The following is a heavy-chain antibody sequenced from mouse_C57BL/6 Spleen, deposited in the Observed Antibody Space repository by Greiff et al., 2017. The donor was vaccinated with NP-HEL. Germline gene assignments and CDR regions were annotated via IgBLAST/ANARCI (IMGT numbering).Heavy chain of an antibody. Sequence: VQLRQPGTELVKPGASVKLSCKASGYTFTSYWMHWVKQRPGQGLEWIGNINPSNGGTNYNEKFKSKATLTVDKSSSTAYMQLSSLTSEDSAVYYCAREGLFWDYFDYWGKGTTLTVSS. J-gene: IGHJ2*01. CDR1: GYTFTSYW. CDR2: INPSNGGT. CDR3: AREGLFWDYFDY. V-gene: IGHV1-53*01. D-gene: IGHD3-1*01.